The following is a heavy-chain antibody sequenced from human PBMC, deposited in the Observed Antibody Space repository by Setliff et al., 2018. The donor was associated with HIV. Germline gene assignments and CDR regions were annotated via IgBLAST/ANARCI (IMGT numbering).Heavy chain of an antibody. CDR1: GGSISSSGPGYY. J-gene: IGHJ4*02. CDR2: VYYSGRT. D-gene: IGHD3-3*01. V-gene: IGHV4-39*01. Sequence: PSETLSLTCTVSGGSISSSGPGYYWGWVRQPPGGGLEWIGSVYYSGRTYYNPSLKSRVTISLDTSKNQLSLRLTSMTAAETAVYYFARSQPDTIFGVVIFDYWGQGKMVTVSS. CDR3: ARSQPDTIFGVVIFDY.